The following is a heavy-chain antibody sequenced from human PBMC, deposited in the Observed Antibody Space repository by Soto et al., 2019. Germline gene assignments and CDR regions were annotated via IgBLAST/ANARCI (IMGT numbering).Heavy chain of an antibody. CDR1: GGSISSYY. J-gene: IGHJ3*02. CDR2: IYYSGST. Sequence: SETLSLTCTVSGGSISSYYWSWIRQPPGKGLEWIGYIYYSGSTNYNPSLKSRVTISVDTSKNQFSLKLSSVTAADTAVYYCARGEDIVVVVAAMEGSFGAFDSWGQGTMVTVSS. D-gene: IGHD2-15*01. CDR3: ARGEDIVVVVAAMEGSFGAFDS. V-gene: IGHV4-59*01.